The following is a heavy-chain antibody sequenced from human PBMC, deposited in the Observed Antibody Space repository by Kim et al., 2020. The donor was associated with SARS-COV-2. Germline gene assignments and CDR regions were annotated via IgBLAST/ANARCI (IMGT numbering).Heavy chain of an antibody. J-gene: IGHJ5*02. CDR3: ARSDVAAAGTFWFDP. D-gene: IGHD6-13*01. V-gene: IGHV4-59*01. Sequence: PALKRRVTISVDTSMNQFSLKLSSGTAADTAVYYCARSDVAAAGTFWFDPWGQGTLVTVSS.